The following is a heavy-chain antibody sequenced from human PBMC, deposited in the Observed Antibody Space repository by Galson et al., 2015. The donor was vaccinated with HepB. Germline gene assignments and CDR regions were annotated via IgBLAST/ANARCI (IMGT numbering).Heavy chain of an antibody. Sequence: SVKVSCKASGGTFSSYAISWVRQAPGQGLEWMGGIIPIFGTADYAQKFQGRVTITADESTSTAYMELSSLRSEDTAVYYCASQGADIVVVPAAIGPRGWYYGMDVWGQGTTVTVSS. CDR2: IIPIFGTA. CDR3: ASQGADIVVVPAAIGPRGWYYGMDV. CDR1: GGTFSSYA. V-gene: IGHV1-69*13. D-gene: IGHD2-2*01. J-gene: IGHJ6*02.